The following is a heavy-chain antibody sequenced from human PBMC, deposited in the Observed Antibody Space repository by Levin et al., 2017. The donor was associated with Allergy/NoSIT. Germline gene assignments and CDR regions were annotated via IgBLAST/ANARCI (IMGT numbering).Heavy chain of an antibody. Sequence: PSSPLSLPSTVSGGSMNNYYWSWIRQPPGPFLSFLFSLFPPFLPLSHPSLKTRATISVDTPKNQFSLRLNLVTAVDTAVYYCARDARGYDYGSGLNWFDPWGQGTLVTVSS. CDR2: LFPPFLP. J-gene: IGHJ5*02. CDR1: GGSMNNYY. V-gene: IGHV4-4*08. CDR3: ARDARGYDYGSGLNWFDP. D-gene: IGHD3-10*01.